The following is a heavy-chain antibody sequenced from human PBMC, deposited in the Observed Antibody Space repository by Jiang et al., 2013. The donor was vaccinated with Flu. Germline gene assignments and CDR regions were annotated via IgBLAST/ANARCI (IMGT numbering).Heavy chain of an antibody. V-gene: IGHV5-10-1*03. CDR3: ARHPPRYDSSGSDWFDP. Sequence: EVQLVESGAEVKKPGESLRISCKGSGYSFTSYWISWVRQMPGKGLEWMGRIDPSDSYTNYSPSFQGHVTISADKSISTAYLQWSSLKASDTAMYYCARHPPRYDSSGSDWFDPWGQGTLVTVSS. D-gene: IGHD3-22*01. J-gene: IGHJ5*02. CDR2: IDPSDSYT. CDR1: GYSFTSYW.